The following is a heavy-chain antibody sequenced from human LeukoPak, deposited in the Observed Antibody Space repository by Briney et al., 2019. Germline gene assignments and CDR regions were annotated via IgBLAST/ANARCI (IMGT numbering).Heavy chain of an antibody. V-gene: IGHV6-1*01. CDR2: TYYRSRWYS. D-gene: IGHD2-8*02. Sequence: SQTLSLTCAISGDSVSSDSAAWNWVRLSPSRGLEWLGRTYYRSRWYSHYSVSVISRITINPDTSRNQFSLQLNSVTPEDTAVYYCARGPGYFQFWGQGTLVTVSS. CDR1: GDSVSSDSAA. J-gene: IGHJ1*01. CDR3: ARGPGYFQF.